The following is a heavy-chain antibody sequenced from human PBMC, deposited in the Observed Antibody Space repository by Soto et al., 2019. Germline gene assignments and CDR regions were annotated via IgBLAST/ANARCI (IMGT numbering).Heavy chain of an antibody. J-gene: IGHJ4*02. D-gene: IGHD6-6*01. Sequence: SVKVSCKASGGTFSSYAISWVRQAPGQGLEWMGGIIPIFGTANYAQKFQGRVTITADESTSTAYMELSSLRSEDTAVYYCARDRIAARPDGPFDYWGQGTLVTVSS. CDR2: IIPIFGTA. CDR3: ARDRIAARPDGPFDY. V-gene: IGHV1-69*13. CDR1: GGTFSSYA.